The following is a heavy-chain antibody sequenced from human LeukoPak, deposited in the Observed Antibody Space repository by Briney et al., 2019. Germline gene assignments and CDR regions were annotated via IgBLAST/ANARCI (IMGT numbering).Heavy chain of an antibody. CDR3: AKHTQLRPLDY. J-gene: IGHJ4*02. D-gene: IGHD4-17*01. Sequence: GGSLRLSCAASGFTFSSYAMHWVRQAPGKGLEWVAVISYDGSNKYYADSVKGRFTISRDNSKNTLYLQMNSLRAEDTAVYYCAKHTQLRPLDYWAREPWSPSPQ. V-gene: IGHV3-30-3*02. CDR1: GFTFSSYA. CDR2: ISYDGSNK.